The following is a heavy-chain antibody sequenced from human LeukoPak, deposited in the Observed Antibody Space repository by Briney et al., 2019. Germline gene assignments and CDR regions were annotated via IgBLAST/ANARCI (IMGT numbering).Heavy chain of an antibody. CDR3: ARDCGWLSPLMCAFDI. V-gene: IGHV4-31*03. J-gene: IGHJ3*02. D-gene: IGHD3-9*01. CDR1: GGSISSGGYY. CDR2: IYYSGST. Sequence: PSETLSLTCTVSGGSISSGGYYWSWIRQHPGKGLEWIGYIYYSGSTYYNPSLKSRVTISVDTSKNQFSLKLSSVTAADTAVYYCARDCGWLSPLMCAFDIWGQGTMVTVSS.